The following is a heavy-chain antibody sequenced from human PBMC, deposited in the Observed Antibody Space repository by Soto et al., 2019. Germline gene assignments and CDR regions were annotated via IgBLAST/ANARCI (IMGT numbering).Heavy chain of an antibody. CDR3: ARDGEGLRGSRFSWGSP. CDR1: GGTFSSYA. Sequence: SVKVSCEASGGTFSSYAISWVRQAPGQGLEWMGGIIPIFGTANYAQKFQGRVTITADKSTSTAYMELSSLRSEDTAVYYCARDGEGLRGSRFSWGSPWGPGTLVTVSS. D-gene: IGHD6-13*01. J-gene: IGHJ5*02. CDR2: IIPIFGTA. V-gene: IGHV1-69*06.